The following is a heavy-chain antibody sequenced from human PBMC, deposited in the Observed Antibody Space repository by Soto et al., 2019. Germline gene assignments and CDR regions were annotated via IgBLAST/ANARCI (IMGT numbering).Heavy chain of an antibody. CDR1: GGSISSGGYY. J-gene: IGHJ5*02. V-gene: IGHV4-31*03. CDR3: ARDLTFWPTPPNLFDP. D-gene: IGHD3-3*01. CDR2: IYYSGST. Sequence: SETLSLTCTVSGGSISSGGYYWSWIRQHPGKGLEWIGYIYYSGSTYYNPSLKSRVTISVDTSKNQFSLKLSSVTAADTAVYYCARDLTFWPTPPNLFDPWXQGSLVTVSS.